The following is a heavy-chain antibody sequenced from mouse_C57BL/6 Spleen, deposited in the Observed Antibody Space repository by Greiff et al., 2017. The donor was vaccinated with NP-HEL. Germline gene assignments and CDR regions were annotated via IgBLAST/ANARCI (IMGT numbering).Heavy chain of an antibody. CDR1: GYTFTSYG. J-gene: IGHJ4*01. V-gene: IGHV1-81*01. CDR2: IYPRSGNT. D-gene: IGHD1-1*01. CDR3: ARCASTVVDYYAMDY. Sequence: QVQLQQSGAELARPGASVKLSCKASGYTFTSYGISWVKQRTGQGLEWIGEIYPRSGNTYYNEKFKGKATLTADKSSSTAYMELRSLTSEDSAVYFCARCASTVVDYYAMDYWGQGTSVTVSS.